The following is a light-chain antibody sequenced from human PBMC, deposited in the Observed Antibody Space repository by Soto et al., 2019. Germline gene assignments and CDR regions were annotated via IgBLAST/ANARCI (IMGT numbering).Light chain of an antibody. CDR2: TAS. V-gene: IGKV1-12*01. Sequence: DIPMTQSPSSVSASVGDRVTITCRASQGISSWLAWYQHKPGKAPKLLMYTASSLQSGVPSRFTGSGSGTDFTLTINSLQPEDFATYYCQQANSRPLTFGGGIKVDIK. CDR3: QQANSRPLT. CDR1: QGISSW. J-gene: IGKJ4*01.